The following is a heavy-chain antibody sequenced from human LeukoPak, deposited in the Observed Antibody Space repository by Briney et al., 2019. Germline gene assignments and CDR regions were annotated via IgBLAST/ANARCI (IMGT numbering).Heavy chain of an antibody. CDR1: GFTFSRFN. V-gene: IGHV3-33*01. D-gene: IGHD3-3*01. Sequence: GKSQRLSCVASGFTFSRFNMHWVRQAPGKGLEWVALIWYDGTDTYYADSVKGRFTISRDDSKNTVYLQMNSLRAEGTALYYCARGFLDFDYWGHGTLVTVSS. CDR2: IWYDGTDT. CDR3: ARGFLDFDY. J-gene: IGHJ4*01.